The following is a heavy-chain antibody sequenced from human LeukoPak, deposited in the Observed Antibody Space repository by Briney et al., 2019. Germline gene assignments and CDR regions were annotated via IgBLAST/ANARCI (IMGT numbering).Heavy chain of an antibody. CDR1: GSTFSGYY. CDR3: ATSGMVRGMDV. V-gene: IGHV1-2*02. CDR2: INPNSGGT. Sequence: ASVKVSCKASGSTFSGYYMHWVRQAPGQGLEWMGWINPNSGGTSYAQKFQGRVTMTRDKSISTAHMELSRLRSDDSAVYYCATSGMVRGMDVWGQGTTVTVPS. D-gene: IGHD3-10*01. J-gene: IGHJ6*02.